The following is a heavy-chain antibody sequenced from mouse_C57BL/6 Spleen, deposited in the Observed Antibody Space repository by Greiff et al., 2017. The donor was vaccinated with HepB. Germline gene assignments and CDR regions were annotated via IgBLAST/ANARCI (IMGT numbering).Heavy chain of an antibody. CDR3: ARARIYYDYDWFAY. J-gene: IGHJ3*01. CDR2: INPNYGTT. V-gene: IGHV1-39*01. CDR1: GYSFTDYN. D-gene: IGHD2-4*01. Sequence: EVKLMESGPELVKPGASVKISCKASGYSFTDYNMNWVKQSNGKSLEWIGVINPNYGTTSYNQKFKGKATLTVDQSSSTAYMQLNSLTSEDSAVYYCARARIYYDYDWFAYWGQGTLVTVSA.